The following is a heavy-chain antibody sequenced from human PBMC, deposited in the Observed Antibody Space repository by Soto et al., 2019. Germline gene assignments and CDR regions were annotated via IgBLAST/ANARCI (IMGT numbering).Heavy chain of an antibody. CDR1: GCTVSSNY. D-gene: IGHD2-2*01. Sequence: PGGSLRLSCAASGCTVSSNYMSWVRQAPGKGLEWVSVIYSGGSTYYADSVKGRFTISRDNSKNTLYLQMNSLRAEDTAVYYCARSRGYCSSTSCYYMDVWGKGTTVTVSS. J-gene: IGHJ6*03. CDR2: IYSGGST. V-gene: IGHV3-66*01. CDR3: ARSRGYCSSTSCYYMDV.